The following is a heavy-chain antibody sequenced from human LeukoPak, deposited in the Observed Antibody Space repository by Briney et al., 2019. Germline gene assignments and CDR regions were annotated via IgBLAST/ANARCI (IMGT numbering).Heavy chain of an antibody. V-gene: IGHV4-34*01. CDR1: GGSFSSYY. J-gene: IGHJ5*02. CDR2: INHSGST. Sequence: SETLSLTCAVYGGSFSSYYWSWIRQPPGKGLEWIGEINHSGSTNYNPSLKSRVTISVDTSKNQFSLKLSSVTAADTAVYYCARGEVGYCSSTSCWRGRWFDPWGQGTLVTVSS. CDR3: ARGEVGYCSSTSCWRGRWFDP. D-gene: IGHD2-2*01.